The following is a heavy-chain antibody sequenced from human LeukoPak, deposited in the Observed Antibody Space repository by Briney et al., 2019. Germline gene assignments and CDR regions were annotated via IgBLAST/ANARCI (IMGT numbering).Heavy chain of an antibody. CDR1: GFTVSSNY. J-gene: IGHJ6*03. V-gene: IGHV3-66*02. CDR3: ARGPSSGWYYYYYMDV. CDR2: IYSGGST. D-gene: IGHD6-19*01. Sequence: PGGSLRLSCAASGFTVSSNYMSWVRQAPGKGLEWVSVIYSGGSTYYADSVKGRFTICRDNSKNTLYLQMNSLRAEDTAAYYCARGPSSGWYYYYYMDVWGKGATVTVSS.